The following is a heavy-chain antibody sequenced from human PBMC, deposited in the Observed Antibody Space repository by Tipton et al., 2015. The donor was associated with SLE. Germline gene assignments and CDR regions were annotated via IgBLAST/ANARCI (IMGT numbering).Heavy chain of an antibody. D-gene: IGHD6-13*01. CDR2: IYYSGST. CDR1: GFTFSSYE. J-gene: IGHJ4*02. CDR3: AKSRGSSWYEDFDY. V-gene: IGHV4-59*12. Sequence: LRLSCAASGFTFSSYEMNWVRQPPGKGLEWIGYIYYSGSTNYNPSLKSRVTISVDTSKNQFSLKLSSVTAADTAVYYCAKSRGSSWYEDFDYWGQGTLVTVSS.